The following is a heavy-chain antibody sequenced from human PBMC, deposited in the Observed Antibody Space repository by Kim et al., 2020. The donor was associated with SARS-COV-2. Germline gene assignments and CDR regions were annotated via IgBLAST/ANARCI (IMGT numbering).Heavy chain of an antibody. Sequence: ASVKVSCKASGYTFTSYAMHWVRQAPGQRLEWMGWINAGNGNTKYSQKFQGRVTITRDTSASTAYMELSSLRSEDTAVYYCARKRLVTMIVDVWGQGTLVTVSS. CDR1: GYTFTSYA. CDR2: INAGNGNT. D-gene: IGHD3-22*01. V-gene: IGHV1-3*01. CDR3: ARKRLVTMIVDV. J-gene: IGHJ4*02.